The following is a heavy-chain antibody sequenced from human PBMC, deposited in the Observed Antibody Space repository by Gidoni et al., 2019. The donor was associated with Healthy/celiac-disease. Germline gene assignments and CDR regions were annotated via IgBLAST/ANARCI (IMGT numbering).Heavy chain of an antibody. CDR3: ARSESSSSRFDY. V-gene: IGHV1-69*01. CDR2: IIPIFGTA. D-gene: IGHD6-6*01. Sequence: QVQLVQSGAEVKKPWSSVKVSCKASGGTFSSYAISWVRQAPGQGLEWMGGIIPIFGTANYAQKFQGRVTITADESTSTAYVELSSLRSEDTAVYYCARSESSSSRFDYWGQGTLVTVSS. CDR1: GGTFSSYA. J-gene: IGHJ4*02.